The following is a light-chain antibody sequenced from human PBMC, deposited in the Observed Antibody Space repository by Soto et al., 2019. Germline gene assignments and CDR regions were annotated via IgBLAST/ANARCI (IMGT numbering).Light chain of an antibody. CDR3: CSYPGTVL. CDR2: DVS. V-gene: IGLV2-11*01. J-gene: IGLJ2*01. Sequence: QSALTQPRSVSGSPGQSVTVSCTGTSGDVGAYDYVSWYQQHPGKAPKLMIYDVSKRPSGVPDRFSGSKSGNTASLTISGLQAEDEADYYCCSYPGTVLFGGGTKLTVL. CDR1: SGDVGAYDY.